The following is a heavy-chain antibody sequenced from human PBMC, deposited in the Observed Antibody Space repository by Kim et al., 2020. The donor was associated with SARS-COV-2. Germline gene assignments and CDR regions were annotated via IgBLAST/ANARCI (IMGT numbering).Heavy chain of an antibody. CDR3: ARDRGKWLLLFDY. J-gene: IGHJ4*02. Sequence: GGSLRLSCAASGFTFSSYAMHWVRQAPGKGLEWVAVISYDGSNKYYADSVKGRFTISRDNSKNTLYLQMNSLRAEDTAVYYCARDRGKWLLLFDYWGQGTLVTVSS. D-gene: IGHD3-22*01. CDR2: ISYDGSNK. V-gene: IGHV3-30*04. CDR1: GFTFSSYA.